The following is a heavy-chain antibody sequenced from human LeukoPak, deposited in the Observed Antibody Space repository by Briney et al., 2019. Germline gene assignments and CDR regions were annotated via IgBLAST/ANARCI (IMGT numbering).Heavy chain of an antibody. CDR3: ARHEVVVPFF. V-gene: IGHV4-59*08. CDR2: ISFGGSP. CDR1: GGSIINSY. D-gene: IGHD2-15*01. Sequence: TTSETLSLTCTVSGGSIINSYWSWLRQPPGKGLEWLGYISFGGSPNYSPSLKSRVTMSVDTSENQFSLKLSSVTAADTAVYYCARHEVVVPFFWGQGTLVTVSS. J-gene: IGHJ4*02.